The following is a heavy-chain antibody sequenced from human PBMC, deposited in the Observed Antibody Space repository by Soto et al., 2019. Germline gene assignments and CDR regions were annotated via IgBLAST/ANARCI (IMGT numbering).Heavy chain of an antibody. Sequence: NPSETLSLTFTVSGGSINNNFWGWIRQPPGKGLEWIGYVYYDGHTDYNPSLESRVTIAVDTSKNQFSLRLTSVTAADTAVYYCARDLFGGYCLDYWGQGALVTVS. D-gene: IGHD5-12*01. J-gene: IGHJ4*02. V-gene: IGHV4-59*01. CDR2: VYYDGHT. CDR3: ARDLFGGYCLDY. CDR1: GGSINNNF.